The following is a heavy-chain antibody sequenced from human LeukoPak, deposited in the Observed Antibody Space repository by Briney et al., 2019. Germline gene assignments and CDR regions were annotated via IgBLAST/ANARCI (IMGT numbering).Heavy chain of an antibody. CDR1: GDSMNTYY. CDR2: IYNREST. V-gene: IGHV4-59*01. D-gene: IGHD2-15*01. J-gene: IGHJ4*02. Sequence: SETLPLTCTVSGDSMNTYYWNWIRQPPGKGLEWIGYIYNRESTNYNPSLKSRVTISIDTSKNQFSLKLISVTPADTAVYYCARRSWYFDYWGQGTLVTVSS. CDR3: ARRSWYFDY.